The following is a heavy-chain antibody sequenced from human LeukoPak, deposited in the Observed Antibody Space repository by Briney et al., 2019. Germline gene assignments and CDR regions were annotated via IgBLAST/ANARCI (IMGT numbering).Heavy chain of an antibody. CDR3: ATDKSKAGYGDFEYYYYGMDV. Sequence: ASVKVSCKVSGYTLTELSMHWVRQAPGKGLEWMGGFDPEDGETIYAQKFQGRVTMTEDTSTDTAYMELSSLRSEDTAVYYCATDKSKAGYGDFEYYYYGMDVWGQGTTVTVSS. CDR1: GYTLTELS. J-gene: IGHJ6*02. D-gene: IGHD4-17*01. CDR2: FDPEDGET. V-gene: IGHV1-24*01.